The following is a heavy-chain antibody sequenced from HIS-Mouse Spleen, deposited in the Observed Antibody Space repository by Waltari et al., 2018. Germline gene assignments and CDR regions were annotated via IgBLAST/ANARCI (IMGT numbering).Heavy chain of an antibody. CDR2: INPNSGGT. D-gene: IGHD6-13*01. CDR3: ARDRSSSWYAFDI. Sequence: QVQLVQSGAEVKKPGASVKVSCKASGYTFTGHSLHWVRQAPGQGLEWLGWINPNSGGTNYAQKFQGRVTMTRDTSISTAYMELSRLRSDDTAVYYCARDRSSSWYAFDIWGQGTMVTVSS. V-gene: IGHV1-2*02. CDR1: GYTFTGHS. J-gene: IGHJ3*02.